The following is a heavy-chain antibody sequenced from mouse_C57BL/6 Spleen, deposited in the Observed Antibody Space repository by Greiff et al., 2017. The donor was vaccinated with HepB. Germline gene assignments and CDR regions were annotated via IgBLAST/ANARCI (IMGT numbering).Heavy chain of an antibody. CDR2: IYIGNGYT. CDR3: ARENYYYGSSSHYFDY. J-gene: IGHJ2*01. D-gene: IGHD1-1*01. CDR1: GYTFTSYG. V-gene: IGHV1-58*01. Sequence: VQLKESGAELVRPGSSVKMSCKTSGYTFTSYGINWVKQRPGQGLEWIGYIYIGNGYTEYNEKFKGKATLTSDTSSSTAYMQLSSLTSEDSAIYFCARENYYYGSSSHYFDYWGQGTTLTVSS.